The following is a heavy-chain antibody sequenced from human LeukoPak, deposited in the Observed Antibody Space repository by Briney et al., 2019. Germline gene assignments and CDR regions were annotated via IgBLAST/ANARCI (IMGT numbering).Heavy chain of an antibody. D-gene: IGHD2-15*01. CDR1: GGSITNYY. CDR2: IYTSGST. CDR3: ARESGCSGGSCYSTHYYYYYMDV. V-gene: IGHV4-4*07. Sequence: SQTLSLTCTVSGGSITNYYWSWIRQPAGKGLEWIGRIYTSGSTNYNPSLKSRVTISVDTSKNQFSLKLSSVTAADTAVYYCARESGCSGGSCYSTHYYYYYMDVWGKGTTVTVSS. J-gene: IGHJ6*03.